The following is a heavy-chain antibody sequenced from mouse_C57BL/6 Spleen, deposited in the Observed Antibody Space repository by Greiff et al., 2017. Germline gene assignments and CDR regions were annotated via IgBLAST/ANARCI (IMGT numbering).Heavy chain of an antibody. V-gene: IGHV1-53*01. CDR2: INPGSGGT. CDR3: ARKLLRATGFDY. J-gene: IGHJ2*01. CDR1: GYTFTSYW. Sequence: QVQLQQPGTELVKPGASVKLSCKASGYTFTSYWMHWVKQRPGQGLEWIGVINPGSGGTNYNEKFKGKATLTADKSSSTAYMQLSSLTSEDSAVYFCARKLLRATGFDYWGQGTTLTVSS. D-gene: IGHD3-1*01.